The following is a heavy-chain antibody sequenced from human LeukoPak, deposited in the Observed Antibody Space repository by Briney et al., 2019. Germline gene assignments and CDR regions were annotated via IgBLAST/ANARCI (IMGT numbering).Heavy chain of an antibody. CDR3: ARGSRGEGFDY. CDR1: GYTSTGYY. CDR2: INPNSGGT. V-gene: IGHV1-2*02. D-gene: IGHD3-10*01. J-gene: IGHJ4*02. Sequence: ASVKVSCKTSGYTSTGYYMRWVRQAPGQELEWMGWINPNSGGTNYAQKFQGRVTMTRDTSISTAYMELSRLRSDDTAVYYCARGSRGEGFDYWGQGTLVTVSS.